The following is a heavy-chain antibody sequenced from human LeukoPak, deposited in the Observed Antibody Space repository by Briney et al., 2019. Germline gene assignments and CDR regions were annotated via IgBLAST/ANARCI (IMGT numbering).Heavy chain of an antibody. J-gene: IGHJ4*02. CDR1: GFTFSSYG. V-gene: IGHV3-30*03. CDR2: ISYDGSNK. D-gene: IGHD5-18*01. CDR3: ARDSLRGYSYGKLDY. Sequence: GGSLRLSCAASGFTFSSYGMHWVRQAPGKGLEWVAVISYDGSNKYYADSVKGRFTISRDNSKNTLYLQMNSLRAEDTAVYYCARDSLRGYSYGKLDYWGQGTLVTVSS.